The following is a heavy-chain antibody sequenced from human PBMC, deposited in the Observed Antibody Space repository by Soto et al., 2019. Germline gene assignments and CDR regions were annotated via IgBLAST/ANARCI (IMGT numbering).Heavy chain of an antibody. D-gene: IGHD3-16*02. J-gene: IGHJ3*02. CDR1: GFTFSSYS. Sequence: EVQLVESGGGLVQPGGSLRLSCAASGFTFSSYSMNWVRQAPGKGREWVSYISSSSSTIYYADSVKGRFTISRDNAKNSLYLQMNSLRAEDTAVYYCARDGDYIWGSYRYTGAFDIWGQGTMVTVSS. CDR2: ISSSSSTI. V-gene: IGHV3-48*01. CDR3: ARDGDYIWGSYRYTGAFDI.